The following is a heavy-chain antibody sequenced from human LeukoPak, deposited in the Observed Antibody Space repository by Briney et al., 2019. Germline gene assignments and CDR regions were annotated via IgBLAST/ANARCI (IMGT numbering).Heavy chain of an antibody. V-gene: IGHV3-23*01. D-gene: IGHD5-18*01. Sequence: GGSLILSCAASGFTFSSYAMSWVRQAPGKGLEWVSAISGSGGSTYYADSVKGRFTISRDNAKNSLYLQMNSLRAEDTAVYYCARVGIQLCVDYWGQGTLVTVSS. CDR1: GFTFSSYA. CDR3: ARVGIQLCVDY. J-gene: IGHJ4*02. CDR2: ISGSGGST.